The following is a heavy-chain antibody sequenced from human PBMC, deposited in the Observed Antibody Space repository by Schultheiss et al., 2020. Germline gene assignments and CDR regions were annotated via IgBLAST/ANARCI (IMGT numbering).Heavy chain of an antibody. J-gene: IGHJ6*02. Sequence: GGSLRLSCAASGFTVSSNYMSWVRQAPGKGLEWVSRINSDGSSTSYADTVKGRFTISRDNAKNTLYLQMNSLRAEDTAVYYCAREYSSSWYTGEYYYYYGMDVWGQGTTVTVSS. CDR2: INSDGSST. CDR3: AREYSSSWYTGEYYYYYGMDV. D-gene: IGHD6-13*01. CDR1: GFTVSSNY. V-gene: IGHV3-74*01.